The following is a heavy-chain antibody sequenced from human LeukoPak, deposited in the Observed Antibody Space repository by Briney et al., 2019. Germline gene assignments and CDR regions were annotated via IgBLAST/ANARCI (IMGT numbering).Heavy chain of an antibody. Sequence: SQTLSLTCAISGDSVSSNSAAWNWTRQSPSRGLEWLGRTYYRSKWYNDYAVSVKSRITIHPDTSKNQFSLQLNSVTPEDTAVYYFARDLDWNDEGYFDYCGQGTLVTVSS. J-gene: IGHJ4*02. V-gene: IGHV6-1*01. CDR2: TYYRSKWYN. CDR1: GDSVSSNSAA. D-gene: IGHD1-1*01. CDR3: ARDLDWNDEGYFDY.